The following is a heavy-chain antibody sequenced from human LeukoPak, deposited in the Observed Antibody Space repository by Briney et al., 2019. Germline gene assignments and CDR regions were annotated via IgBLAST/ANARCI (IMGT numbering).Heavy chain of an antibody. J-gene: IGHJ4*02. Sequence: ASVKVSCKVSGYTLTELSMHWVRQAPGQGLEWMGRIIPILGIANYAQKFQGRVTITADKSTSTAYMELSSLRSEDTAVYYCARQIDYGPFDYWGQGTLVTVSS. CDR3: ARQIDYGPFDY. V-gene: IGHV1-69*02. CDR1: GYTLTELS. D-gene: IGHD4-17*01. CDR2: IIPILGIA.